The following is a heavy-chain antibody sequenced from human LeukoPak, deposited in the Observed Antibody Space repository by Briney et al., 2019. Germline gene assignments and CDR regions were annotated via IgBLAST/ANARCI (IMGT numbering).Heavy chain of an antibody. V-gene: IGHV3-7*01. D-gene: IGHD3-9*01. CDR1: GFTFSTYW. Sequence: GSLRLSCAASGFTFSTYWMTWVRQAPEKGLEWVANMKGDGSEIHYVDSVKGRFTISRDNAKNSLYLQMNSLRAEDTAVYYCARPGYTAAYDLWGQGTMVTVSS. J-gene: IGHJ3*01. CDR3: ARPGYTAAYDL. CDR2: MKGDGSEI.